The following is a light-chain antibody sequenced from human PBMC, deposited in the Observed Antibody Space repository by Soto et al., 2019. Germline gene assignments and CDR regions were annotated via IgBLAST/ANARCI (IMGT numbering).Light chain of an antibody. CDR2: DDS. Sequence: EIVLTQSPATLSLSPGERATLSCRASQSVSSYLAWYQQKPGQAPMLLIYDDSNRATGIPARFSGSGSGTDFTLTLSSLEPEDFAVYYCQQRSNWRGTFGPGTKVDIK. J-gene: IGKJ3*01. CDR1: QSVSSY. V-gene: IGKV3-11*01. CDR3: QQRSNWRGT.